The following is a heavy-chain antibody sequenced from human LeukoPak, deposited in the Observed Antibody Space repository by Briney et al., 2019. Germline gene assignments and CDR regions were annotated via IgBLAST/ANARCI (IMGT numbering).Heavy chain of an antibody. J-gene: IGHJ3*02. CDR3: ARDKAGATVLAAFDI. V-gene: IGHV3-48*01. CDR1: GFTFNTYT. D-gene: IGHD1-26*01. CDR2: ISGSSGII. Sequence: GGSLRLSCAASGFTFNTYTMNWVRQAPGKGLEWVSYISGSSGIIDYADSVRGRFTISRDNAKNSLYLQMNSLRAEDTAVYYCARDKAGATVLAAFDIWGQGTMVTVSS.